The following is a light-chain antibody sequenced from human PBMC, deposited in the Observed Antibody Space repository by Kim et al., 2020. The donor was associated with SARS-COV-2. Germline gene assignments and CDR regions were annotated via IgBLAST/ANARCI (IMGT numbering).Light chain of an antibody. CDR2: ETS. V-gene: IGKV1-5*03. CDR3: KQYRNVYLT. CDR1: QSVSDW. J-gene: IGKJ4*02. Sequence: DIQMTQSPSTLSASVGDRVTITCRASQSVSDWLAWYQQKPGKAPHLLISETSRLQSGVPARFSGSRSGAEFTLTISSLQPDDFATYYYKQYRNVYLTFGGGTKVEIK.